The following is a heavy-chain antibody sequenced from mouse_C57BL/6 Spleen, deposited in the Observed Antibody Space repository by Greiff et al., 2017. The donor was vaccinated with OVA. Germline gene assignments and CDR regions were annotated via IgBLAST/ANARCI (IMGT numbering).Heavy chain of an antibody. D-gene: IGHD1-1*01. CDR3: ARHYYGSSYFDD. CDR2: INPNNGGT. Sequence: EVQLQQSGPELVKPGASVKISCKASGYTFTDYYMNWVKQSHGKSLEWIGDINPNNGGTSYNQKFKGKATLTVDKSSSTAYMELRSLTSEDSAVYYCARHYYGSSYFDDWGQGTTLTVSS. V-gene: IGHV1-26*01. CDR1: GYTFTDYY. J-gene: IGHJ2*01.